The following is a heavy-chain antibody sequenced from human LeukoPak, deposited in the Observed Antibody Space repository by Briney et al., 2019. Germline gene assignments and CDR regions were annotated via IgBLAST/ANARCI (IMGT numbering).Heavy chain of an antibody. Sequence: ASXXVXCKASGYTFTGYYMHWVRQAPGQGLEWMGWINPNSGGTNYAQKFQGRVTMTRDTSISTAYMELSRLRSDDTAVYYCATYSTGITIFGVDDDAFDIWGQGTMVTVSS. D-gene: IGHD3-3*01. CDR1: GYTFTGYY. CDR2: INPNSGGT. CDR3: ATYSTGITIFGVDDDAFDI. J-gene: IGHJ3*02. V-gene: IGHV1-2*02.